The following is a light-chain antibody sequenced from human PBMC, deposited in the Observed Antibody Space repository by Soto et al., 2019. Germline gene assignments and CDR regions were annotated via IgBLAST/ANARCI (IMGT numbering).Light chain of an antibody. J-gene: IGLJ2*01. V-gene: IGLV1-51*01. CDR1: SSNIGNNY. CDR3: ATWYGSLTGDV. Sequence: QSVLTQSPSVSAAPGQKVTISCSGSSSNIGNNYVSWYQQLPGTAPKLLIYDNNKRPSGIPDRFSGSKSGTSGTLDITGLQTGDEDDYYCATWYGSLTGDVFGGGTKLTVL. CDR2: DNN.